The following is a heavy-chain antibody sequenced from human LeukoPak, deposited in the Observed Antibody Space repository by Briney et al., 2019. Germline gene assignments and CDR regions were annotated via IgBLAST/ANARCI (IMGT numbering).Heavy chain of an antibody. Sequence: PGGSLRLSCAASGFTFSSYWMSWVRQAPGKGLEWVANIKQDGSEKYYVDSVKGRFTISRDNAKNSLYLQMNSLRAEDTALYHCARVLTGGYYTFDSWGQGTLVIVSS. V-gene: IGHV3-7*03. D-gene: IGHD3-22*01. CDR3: ARVLTGGYYTFDS. J-gene: IGHJ4*02. CDR1: GFTFSSYW. CDR2: IKQDGSEK.